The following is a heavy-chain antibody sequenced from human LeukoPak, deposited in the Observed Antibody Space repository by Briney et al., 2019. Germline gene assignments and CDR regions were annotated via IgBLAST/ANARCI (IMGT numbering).Heavy chain of an antibody. CDR1: GDAISRSS. J-gene: IGHJ2*01. CDR3: ARHKVHDFGGSDWYFDL. D-gene: IGHD4-23*01. V-gene: IGHV4-59*08. Sequence: SETLSLTCTVSGDAISRSSWSWIRQTPGKGLEWVGYMFYGGTTYHNPSLKSRLIMSVDTSKDQFSLKLSSATAADTAVYFCARHKVHDFGGSDWYFDLWGRGTLVIVSS. CDR2: MFYGGTT.